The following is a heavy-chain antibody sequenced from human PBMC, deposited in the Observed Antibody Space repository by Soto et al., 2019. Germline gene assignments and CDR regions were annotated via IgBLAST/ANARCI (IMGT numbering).Heavy chain of an antibody. V-gene: IGHV4-34*02. CDR3: ARGGARNSSSWYSGFDY. CDR1: GGSFSGYY. Sequence: QVPLQQWGAGLLKPSETLSLTCAVYGGSFSGYYWNWIRQSPGKELEWIGEINHTGSANYNPSLRGRVAMSADRSKNQFSLRLNSVTAADTALYYCARGGARNSSSWYSGFDYWGQGTPVTVSS. D-gene: IGHD6-13*01. J-gene: IGHJ4*02. CDR2: INHTGSA.